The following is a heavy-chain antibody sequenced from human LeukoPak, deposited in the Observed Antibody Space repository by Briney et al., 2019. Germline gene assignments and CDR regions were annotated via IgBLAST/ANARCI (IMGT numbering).Heavy chain of an antibody. Sequence: GGSLRLSCAASGFTFINYGIHWVRQAPGKGLEWAAVIWYDGTDKYYADSVKGRFTISRDNSKNTLYLQMNSLRGEDTAVYYCARDGRAVNPFNAFDIWGQGTVVTVSS. CDR2: IWYDGTDK. D-gene: IGHD4-17*01. V-gene: IGHV3-33*01. J-gene: IGHJ3*02. CDR3: ARDGRAVNPFNAFDI. CDR1: GFTFINYG.